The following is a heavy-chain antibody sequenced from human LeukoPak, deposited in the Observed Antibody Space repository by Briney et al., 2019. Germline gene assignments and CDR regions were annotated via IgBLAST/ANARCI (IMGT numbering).Heavy chain of an antibody. CDR3: ARDLDYSNHGWFDP. V-gene: IGHV1-69*05. CDR2: FIPIFGTA. D-gene: IGHD4-11*01. Sequence: ASVKVSCKASGGTFSSYAISWVRQAPGQGLEWMGGFIPIFGTANYAQKFQGRVTITTDESTSTAYMELSSLRSEDTAVYYCARDLDYSNHGWFDPWGQGTLVTVSS. CDR1: GGTFSSYA. J-gene: IGHJ5*02.